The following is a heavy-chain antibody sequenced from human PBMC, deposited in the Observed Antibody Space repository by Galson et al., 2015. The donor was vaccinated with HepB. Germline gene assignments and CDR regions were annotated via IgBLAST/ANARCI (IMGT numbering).Heavy chain of an antibody. J-gene: IGHJ4*02. CDR3: AKGGSSSWRGPLDY. D-gene: IGHD6-13*01. V-gene: IGHV3-23*01. CDR1: GFSFNSYA. CDR2: ISGSGEST. Sequence: SLRLSCAASGFSFNSYAMTWVRQAPGKGLQWVSVISGSGESTYYADSVKGRFTISRDDSKKTLYLQMNSLRGEDTAIYYCAKGGSSSWRGPLDYWGQGTLVTVSS.